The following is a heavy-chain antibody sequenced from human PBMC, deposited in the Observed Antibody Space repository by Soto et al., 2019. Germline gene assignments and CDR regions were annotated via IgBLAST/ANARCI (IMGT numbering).Heavy chain of an antibody. CDR1: QFTFGSYS. J-gene: IGHJ4*02. D-gene: IGHD3-10*01. Sequence: EVKLFESGGDLVQPGGSLRLSCVASQFTFGSYSMTWVRQAPGKGLEWVAFINDNGGSVAYADSVKGRFTISRDNSRDTLYLQMSSLRPEDTAVYYCVKGGWLDYWGQGTLVTVSS. V-gene: IGHV3-23*01. CDR3: VKGGWLDY. CDR2: INDNGGSV.